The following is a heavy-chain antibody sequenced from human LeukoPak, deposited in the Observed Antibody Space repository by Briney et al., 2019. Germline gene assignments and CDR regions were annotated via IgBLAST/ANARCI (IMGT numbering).Heavy chain of an antibody. Sequence: GGSLRLSCAASGFTFDDYGMSWVRQATGKGLEWVAGINWNGGSTGYADSVKGRFTISRDNAKNSLYLQMNSLRAEDTALYYCARVGTYYDILAGYYSTYFDYWGQGTLVTVSS. V-gene: IGHV3-20*04. CDR2: INWNGGST. CDR1: GFTFDDYG. CDR3: ARVGTYYDILAGYYSTYFDY. D-gene: IGHD3-9*01. J-gene: IGHJ4*02.